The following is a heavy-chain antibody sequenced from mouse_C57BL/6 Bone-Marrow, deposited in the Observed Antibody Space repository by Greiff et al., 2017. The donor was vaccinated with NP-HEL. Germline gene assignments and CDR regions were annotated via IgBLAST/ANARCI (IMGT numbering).Heavy chain of an antibody. V-gene: IGHV5-15*01. CDR2: ISNLAYSI. J-gene: IGHJ4*01. CDR3: ARHGDYYGTDY. Sequence: EVQVVESGGGLVQPGGSLKLSCAASGFTFSDYGMAWVRQAPRKGPEWVAFISNLAYSIYYADTVTGRFTISRENAKNTLYLEMSSLRSEDTAMYYCARHGDYYGTDYWGQGTSVTVSS. CDR1: GFTFSDYG.